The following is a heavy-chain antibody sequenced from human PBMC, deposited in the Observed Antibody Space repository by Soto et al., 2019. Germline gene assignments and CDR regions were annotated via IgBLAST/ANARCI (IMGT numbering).Heavy chain of an antibody. CDR1: GFTFSSYA. Sequence: EVQLLESGGGLVQPGGSLRLSCAASGFTFSSYAMRWVRQAPGKGLEWVSALSGSGGRTYYADSVKGRFTISRDNSKNTLELQMNSLSAEDTAVYYWAYSTTPFDYWGKGPLVTVSS. J-gene: IGHJ4*02. CDR2: LSGSGGRT. D-gene: IGHD6-13*01. V-gene: IGHV3-23*01. CDR3: AYSTTPFDY.